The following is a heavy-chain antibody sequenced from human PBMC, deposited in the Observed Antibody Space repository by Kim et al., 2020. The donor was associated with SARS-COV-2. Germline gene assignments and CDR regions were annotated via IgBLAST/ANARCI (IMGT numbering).Heavy chain of an antibody. CDR1: GFTFSSYG. D-gene: IGHD3-22*01. V-gene: IGHV3-30*18. Sequence: GGSLRLSCAASGFTFSSYGMHWVRQAPGKGLEWVAVISYDGSNKYYADSVKGRFTISRDNSKNTLYLQMNSLRAEDTAVYYCAKDLGHYYYDSSGYLDY. J-gene: IGHJ4*01. CDR3: AKDLGHYYYDSSGYLDY. CDR2: ISYDGSNK.